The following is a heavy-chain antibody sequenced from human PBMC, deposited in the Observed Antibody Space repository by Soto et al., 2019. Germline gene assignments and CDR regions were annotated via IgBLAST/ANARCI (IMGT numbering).Heavy chain of an antibody. D-gene: IGHD3-3*01. V-gene: IGHV4-31*03. Sequence: SETLSLTCTASGGSISSGGYYWSWIRQHPGKGLEWIGYIYYSGSTYYNPSLKSRVTISVDTSKNQFSLKLSSVTAADTAVYYCARGLHYDFWSGYRWFDPWGQGTLVTVSS. CDR2: IYYSGST. CDR3: ARGLHYDFWSGYRWFDP. J-gene: IGHJ5*02. CDR1: GGSISSGGYY.